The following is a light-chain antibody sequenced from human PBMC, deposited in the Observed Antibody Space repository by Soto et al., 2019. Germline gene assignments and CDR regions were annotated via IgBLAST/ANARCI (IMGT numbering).Light chain of an antibody. CDR3: CSRL. V-gene: IGLV2-23*02. CDR1: STDPATYDL. J-gene: IGLJ2*01. CDR2: EVA. Sequence: QSALTQPASVSGSPGQSITISCTGTSTDPATYDLVSWYQQHPGKAPPLIIYEVAKRPSGVSARFSGSQSGDTASLTISGLQAADEAYYYCCSRLFGGGTKLTVL.